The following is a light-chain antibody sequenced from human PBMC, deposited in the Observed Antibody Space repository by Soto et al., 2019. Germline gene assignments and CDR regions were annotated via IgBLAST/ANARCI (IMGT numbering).Light chain of an antibody. V-gene: IGKV1-39*01. CDR2: LAS. Sequence: DIQMTQSPSSLSASVGDRVTITCRASPSIANYLNWYQQKPGKAPKLLIILASSLQSGVPARFSGSGSGTAFTLTITSLQPEDFATYYCQQSYSTPWTFGQGTKVEIK. J-gene: IGKJ1*01. CDR3: QQSYSTPWT. CDR1: PSIANY.